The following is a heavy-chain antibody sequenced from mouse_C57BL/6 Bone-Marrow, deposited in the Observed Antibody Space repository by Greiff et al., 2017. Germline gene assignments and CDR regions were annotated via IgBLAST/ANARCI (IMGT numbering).Heavy chain of an antibody. Sequence: VQRVESGPELVKPGASVKISCKASGYAFSSSWMNWVKQRPGKGLEWIGRIYPGDGDTNYNGKFKGKATLTADKSSSTAYMQLSSLTSEDSAVYFCARRGTYYGSSYWYFDVWGTGTTVTVSS. V-gene: IGHV1-82*01. CDR2: IYPGDGDT. CDR3: ARRGTYYGSSYWYFDV. CDR1: GYAFSSSW. D-gene: IGHD1-1*01. J-gene: IGHJ1*03.